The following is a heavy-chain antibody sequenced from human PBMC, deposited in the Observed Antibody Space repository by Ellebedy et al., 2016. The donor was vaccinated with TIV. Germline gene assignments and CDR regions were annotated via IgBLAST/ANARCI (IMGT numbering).Heavy chain of an antibody. D-gene: IGHD1-26*01. J-gene: IGHJ4*02. Sequence: GESLKISXAASGFTFSNYAVSWVRQAPGKGLEWVSTISDTDGHTYYADSVKGRFTISRDNSKNTLYLQMNSLRAEDTALYFCAKVYSGSYWSRDRDYCFDHWGQGTLVTVSS. CDR2: ISDTDGHT. CDR3: AKVYSGSYWSRDRDYCFDH. V-gene: IGHV3-23*01. CDR1: GFTFSNYA.